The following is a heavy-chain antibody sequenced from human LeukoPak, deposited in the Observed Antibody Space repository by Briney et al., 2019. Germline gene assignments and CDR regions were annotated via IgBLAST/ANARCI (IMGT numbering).Heavy chain of an antibody. CDR1: GGTITDHF. D-gene: IGHD3-10*01. CDR2: IYGGP. J-gene: IGHJ3*02. V-gene: IGHV4-4*09. CDR3: ARRFRTSASGILHHDAYDI. Sequence: SETLSLTCSVSGGTITDHFWGWIRHTPGMGLEWFGHIYGGPTYSPSLKSRVTISDDTSENQIFLKLTSVTAADTAIYYCARRFRTSASGILHHDAYDIWGPGTEVIVSS.